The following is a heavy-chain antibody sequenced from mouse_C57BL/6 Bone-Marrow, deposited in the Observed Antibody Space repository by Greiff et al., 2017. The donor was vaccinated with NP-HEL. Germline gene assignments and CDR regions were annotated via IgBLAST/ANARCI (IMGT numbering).Heavy chain of an antibody. V-gene: IGHV1-74*01. CDR3: AIKAPYSSGYLDY. D-gene: IGHD3-2*02. CDR1: GYTFTSYW. CDR2: IHPSDSDT. J-gene: IGHJ2*01. Sequence: QVQLRQPGAELVKPGASVKVSCKASGYTFTSYWMHWVKQRPGQGLEWIGRIHPSDSDTNYNQKFKGKATLTVDKSSSTAYMQLSSLTSEDSAVYYCAIKAPYSSGYLDYWGQGTTLTVSS.